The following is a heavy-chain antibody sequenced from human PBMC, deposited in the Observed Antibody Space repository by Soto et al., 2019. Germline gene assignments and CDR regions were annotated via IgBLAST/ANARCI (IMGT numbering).Heavy chain of an antibody. CDR1: GGSVSGHY. V-gene: IGHV4-34*01. D-gene: IGHD3-22*01. J-gene: IGHJ5*02. Sequence: QVQLQQWGAGLLKPSETLSLTCAVYGGSVSGHYWRWIRQPPGKGLEWIGEINHSGSTNYNPSLKSRVTISVDTYKNQFSLKLSSVTAADTAVYYCARGGYYESRWFDPWGQGTLVTVSS. CDR3: ARGGYYESRWFDP. CDR2: INHSGST.